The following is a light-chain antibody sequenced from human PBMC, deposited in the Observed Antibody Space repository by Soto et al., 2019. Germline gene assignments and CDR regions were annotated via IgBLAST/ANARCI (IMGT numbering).Light chain of an antibody. CDR1: SSDVGGYNH. V-gene: IGLV2-14*01. J-gene: IGLJ1*01. CDR3: SSFTSSTTYV. Sequence: QSVLTQPASVSGSPGQSITISCTGTSSDVGGYNHVSWYQQHPGKAPKLMIYDVSNRPSGVSNRFSSSKSGNTASLTISGLQAEDEADYYCSSFTSSTTYVFGTGTKVTVL. CDR2: DVS.